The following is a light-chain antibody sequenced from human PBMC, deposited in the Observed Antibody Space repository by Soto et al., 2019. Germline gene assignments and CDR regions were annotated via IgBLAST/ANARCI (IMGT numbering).Light chain of an antibody. J-gene: IGKJ2*01. V-gene: IGKV2-28*01. CDR1: QSILHSNGYNY. CDR2: LCS. Sequence: DFVLTQSQLSLPVTPGEPASISCRSSQSILHSNGYNYLDWYVQKPGKSPQLVLYLCSDRASGVLDRFSGSGAGTYFTLRISSVLAGDVGGYYFIQGLQSRPCAFCQGTKLEIK. CDR3: IQGLQSRPCA.